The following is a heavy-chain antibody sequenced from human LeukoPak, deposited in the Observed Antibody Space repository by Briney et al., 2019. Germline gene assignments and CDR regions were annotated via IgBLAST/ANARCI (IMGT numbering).Heavy chain of an antibody. V-gene: IGHV4-38-2*02. J-gene: IGHJ3*01. CDR3: ARDRHESGP. Sequence: SETLSLTCTVSGYSISSGYYWGCIRQPPGKGLEWIGSIDQSGSTYYNPSLKSRVTISVDTSKNQFSLKLSSVTAADTAMYYCARDRHESGPWGTGTMVTVSS. CDR2: IDQSGST. CDR1: GYSISSGYY.